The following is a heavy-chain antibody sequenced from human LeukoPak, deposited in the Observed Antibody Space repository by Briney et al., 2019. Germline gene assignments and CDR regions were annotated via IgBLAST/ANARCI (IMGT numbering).Heavy chain of an antibody. V-gene: IGHV3-64D*09. Sequence: GGSLRRSCLASGSPFSGDAMYWVRHAPGKGLEYFSAISVSGGSTYYADSVKVRFTFSRDNSKNTLYLQMSILRAEVTAVYVCVRGYSFGPYGMDVWGQGTTVTV. J-gene: IGHJ6*02. CDR3: VRGYSFGPYGMDV. CDR1: GSPFSGDA. D-gene: IGHD5-18*01. CDR2: ISVSGGST.